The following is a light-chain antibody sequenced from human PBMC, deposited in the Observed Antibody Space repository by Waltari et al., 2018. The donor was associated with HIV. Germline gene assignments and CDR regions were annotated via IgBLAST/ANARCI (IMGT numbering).Light chain of an antibody. CDR1: GSNIGSNS. CDR3: AAWDDSLSGPV. CDR2: MNN. J-gene: IGLJ3*02. Sequence: QSVLTQPPSASGTPGQSVTISCSGSGSNIGSNSVYWYQHLPGTTPKLLIYMNNHRPSGVPARFSGSKSGTSASLAISGLRSGDEADYYCAAWDDSLSGPVFGGGTKVTVL. V-gene: IGLV1-47*01.